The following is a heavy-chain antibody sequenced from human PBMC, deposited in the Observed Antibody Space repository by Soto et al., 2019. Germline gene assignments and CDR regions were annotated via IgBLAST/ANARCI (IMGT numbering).Heavy chain of an antibody. V-gene: IGHV3-72*01. D-gene: IGHD1-26*01. CDR3: ATGTVGAMDY. Sequence: PGGSLRLSCAASGLTFSDHYMEWVRQAPGKGLEWVGRTRNKVDSYTTEYAASVRGRFTISRDDSKTSLYLQMNSLKTEDTALEYCATGTVGAMDYWGQGTLVTVSS. CDR2: TRNKVDSYTT. J-gene: IGHJ4*02. CDR1: GLTFSDHY.